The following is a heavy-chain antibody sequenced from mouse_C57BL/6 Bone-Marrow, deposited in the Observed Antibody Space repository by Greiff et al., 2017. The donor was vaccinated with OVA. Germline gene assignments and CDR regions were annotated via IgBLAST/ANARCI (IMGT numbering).Heavy chain of an antibody. CDR1: GYTFTSYW. Sequence: QQSCKASGYTFTSYWMDWVKQRPGQGLEWIGNIYPSDSETHYNQKFKDKATLTVDKSSSTAYMQLSSLTSEDSAVYYCASYDGAYWGQGTLVTVSA. CDR3: ASYDGAY. CDR2: IYPSDSET. J-gene: IGHJ3*01. D-gene: IGHD2-12*01. V-gene: IGHV1-61*01.